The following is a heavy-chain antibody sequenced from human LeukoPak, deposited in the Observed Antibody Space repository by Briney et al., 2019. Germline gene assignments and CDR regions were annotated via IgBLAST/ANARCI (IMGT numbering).Heavy chain of an antibody. J-gene: IGHJ4*02. V-gene: IGHV4-39*07. CDR3: ARGGLYYGSGSYSR. D-gene: IGHD3-10*01. CDR2: IYYSGNT. CDR1: GGSISSSYSY. Sequence: SETLSLTCTVSGGSISSSYSYWGWIRQPPGKGLEWIGNIYYSGNTYYSPSLTSRVTLSVDTSENQFSLKLSSVTAADTAVYYCARGGLYYGSGSYSRWGQGTLVTVSS.